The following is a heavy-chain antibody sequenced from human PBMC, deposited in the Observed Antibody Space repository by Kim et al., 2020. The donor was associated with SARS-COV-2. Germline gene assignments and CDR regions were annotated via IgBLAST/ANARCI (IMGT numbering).Heavy chain of an antibody. CDR1: GGSISSGSYY. CDR2: IYTSGST. V-gene: IGHV4-61*02. Sequence: SETLSLTCTVSGGSISSGSYYWSWIRQPAGKGLEWIGRIYTSGSTNYNPSLKSRVTISVDTSKNQFSLKLSSVTAADTAVYYCARSRLLWFGDIYYGMDVWGQGTTVTVSS. D-gene: IGHD3-10*01. CDR3: ARSRLLWFGDIYYGMDV. J-gene: IGHJ6*02.